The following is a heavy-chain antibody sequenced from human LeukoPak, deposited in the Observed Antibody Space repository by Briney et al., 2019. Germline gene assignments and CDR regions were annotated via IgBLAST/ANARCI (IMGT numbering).Heavy chain of an antibody. Sequence: SETLSLTCTVSGGSISSGSYYWSWIRQPPGKGLEWIGSIYHSGSTYYNPSLKSRVTISVDTSKNQFSLKLSSVTAADTAVYYCARHGGYCSSASCYQSNYYYYYMDVWGKGTTVTVSS. CDR3: ARHGGYCSSASCYQSNYYYYYMDV. V-gene: IGHV4-39*01. CDR1: GGSISSGSYY. D-gene: IGHD2-2*01. J-gene: IGHJ6*03. CDR2: IYHSGST.